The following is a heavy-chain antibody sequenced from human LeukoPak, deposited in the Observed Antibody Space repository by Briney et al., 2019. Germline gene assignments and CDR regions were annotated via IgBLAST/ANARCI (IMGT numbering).Heavy chain of an antibody. Sequence: SVKLSCKASGGTFSSYAISWVRQAPGQGLEWMGGIIPIFGTANYAQKFQGRAPITTDESTSTDYLELSSLRSEDTAVYFCARRALYSYGLDYWCQGTLVTVSS. J-gene: IGHJ4*02. D-gene: IGHD5-18*01. CDR1: GGTFSSYA. CDR3: ARRALYSYGLDY. V-gene: IGHV1-69*05. CDR2: IIPIFGTA.